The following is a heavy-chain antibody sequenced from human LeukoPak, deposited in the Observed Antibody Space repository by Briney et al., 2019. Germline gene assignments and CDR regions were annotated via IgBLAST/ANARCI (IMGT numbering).Heavy chain of an antibody. D-gene: IGHD1-1*01. V-gene: IGHV3-23*01. Sequence: GGSLRLSCAASGFTFNSYAMSWVRQAPGKGLEWVSAISGSGGSTYYADSVKGRFTISRDNSKNTLCLQMNSLRAEDTAVYYCAKYRHWNGGYDYWGQGTLVTVSS. CDR2: ISGSGGST. CDR1: GFTFNSYA. J-gene: IGHJ4*02. CDR3: AKYRHWNGGYDY.